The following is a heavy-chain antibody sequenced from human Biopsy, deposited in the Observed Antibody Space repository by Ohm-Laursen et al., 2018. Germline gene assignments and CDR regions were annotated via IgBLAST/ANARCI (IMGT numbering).Heavy chain of an antibody. CDR1: GFTFSSYG. Sequence: GQTLSLTCAVSGFTFSSYGMSWVRQAPGKGLEWVSVLSGSGGTTYYADSVKGRFTISRDNSKNTLYLQMNSLTAEDTAVYYCAKTFHGSSFLYDYWGQGTLVTVSS. D-gene: IGHD2-15*01. CDR2: LSGSGGTT. J-gene: IGHJ4*02. V-gene: IGHV3-23*01. CDR3: AKTFHGSSFLYDY.